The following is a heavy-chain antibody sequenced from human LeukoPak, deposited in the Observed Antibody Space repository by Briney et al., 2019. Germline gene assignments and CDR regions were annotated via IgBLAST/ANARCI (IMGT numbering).Heavy chain of an antibody. D-gene: IGHD3-3*01. V-gene: IGHV5-10-1*01. Sequence: AGESLQFSCKGSGYSFTSYWISWVRQMPGKGLEWMGRIDPSDSYTNYSPSFQGHITISADKSISTAYLQWSSVKASDTAMYYCARHGGDYYYGMDVWGKGTTVTVSS. CDR3: ARHGGDYYYGMDV. CDR2: IDPSDSYT. CDR1: GYSFTSYW. J-gene: IGHJ6*04.